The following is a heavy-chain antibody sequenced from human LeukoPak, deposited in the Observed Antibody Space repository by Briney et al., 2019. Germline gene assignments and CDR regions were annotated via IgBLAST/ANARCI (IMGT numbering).Heavy chain of an antibody. CDR1: GFIFDNHG. J-gene: IGHJ4*02. D-gene: IGHD3-3*01. CDR3: ARHYKTSYYEWFDF. V-gene: IGHV3-20*04. CDR2: INWNGVST. Sequence: GGSLRLSCVASGFIFDNHGMSWVRQTPGKGLEWVSAINWNGVSTAYEDSVKGRLTISRDNAKNSLYLQMNSLRAEDTALYYCARHYKTSYYEWFDFWGQGTLVTVSS.